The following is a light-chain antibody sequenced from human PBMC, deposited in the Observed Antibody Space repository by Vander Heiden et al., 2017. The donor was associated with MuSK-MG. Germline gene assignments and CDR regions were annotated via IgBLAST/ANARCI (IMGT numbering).Light chain of an antibody. CDR3: QQYYSSPLT. V-gene: IGKV4-1*01. CDR1: QSVLYSSNNKNY. CDR2: WAS. J-gene: IGKJ4*01. Sequence: DIVMTQSPDSLTQSLGERATINCKSSQSVLYSSNNKNYLAWYQQKPGQPPKLLIYWASTRESGVPERFSGSGSGTDFTLTISSLQAEDVAVYYCQQYYSSPLTFGGGTKVEIK.